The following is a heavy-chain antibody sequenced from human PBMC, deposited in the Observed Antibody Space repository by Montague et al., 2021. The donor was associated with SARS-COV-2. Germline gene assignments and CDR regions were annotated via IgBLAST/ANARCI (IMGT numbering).Heavy chain of an antibody. CDR3: ASPTYYYDSSGSDALDI. CDR2: IYYSGST. Sequence: SETLSLTCTVSGGSISSSSYYWGWIRPPPGQGLVWIGSIYYSGSTYYNPSLKIRVTISVDTSKTQFSLTLSSVTAADTAVYYCASPTYYYDSSGSDALDIWGQGAMVTVSS. CDR1: GGSISSSSYY. D-gene: IGHD3-22*01. V-gene: IGHV4-39*01. J-gene: IGHJ3*02.